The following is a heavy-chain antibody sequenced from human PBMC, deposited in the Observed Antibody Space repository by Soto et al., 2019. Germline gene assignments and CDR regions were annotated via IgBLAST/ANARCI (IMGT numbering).Heavy chain of an antibody. CDR3: ARDLRAAGRPRMDV. V-gene: IGHV1-69*01. CDR2: IIPIVGTG. D-gene: IGHD6-13*01. CDR1: GGSFSSYA. Sequence: QVQLVQSGAEVKKPGSSVKVSCKASGGSFSSYAISWVRQAPGQGLEWMGGIIPIVGTGNYAQNFQGRVTITADESTSTAYRELSSLRSEDTAMYYCARDLRAAGRPRMDVWGQGTTVTVSS. J-gene: IGHJ6*02.